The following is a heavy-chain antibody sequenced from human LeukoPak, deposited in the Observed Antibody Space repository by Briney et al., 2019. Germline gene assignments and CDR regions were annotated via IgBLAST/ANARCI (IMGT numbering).Heavy chain of an antibody. CDR3: ARAHYGSGSYYYFDY. Sequence: QPGGSLRLSCAASGFTFRNYGMSWVRQVPGKGLEWVSAISDSGAGTHYADSVKGRFTISRDNSKNTLDLQMNSLRAEDTAVYYCARAHYGSGSYYYFDYWGQGTLVTVSS. CDR2: ISDSGAGT. D-gene: IGHD3-10*01. J-gene: IGHJ4*02. V-gene: IGHV3-23*01. CDR1: GFTFRNYG.